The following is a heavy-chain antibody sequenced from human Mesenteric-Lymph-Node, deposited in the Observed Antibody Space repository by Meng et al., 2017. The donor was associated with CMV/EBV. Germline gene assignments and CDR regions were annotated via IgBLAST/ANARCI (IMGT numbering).Heavy chain of an antibody. Sequence: GESLKISCAASGFTFDDYTMHWVRQAPGKGLEWVSLISWDGGSTYYADSVKGRFTISRDNSKNSLYLQMNSLRAEDTALYYCAITYYYGSGSYGWGQGTLVTVSS. V-gene: IGHV3-43*01. CDR1: GFTFDDYT. CDR3: AITYYYGSGSYG. D-gene: IGHD3-10*01. J-gene: IGHJ4*02. CDR2: ISWDGGST.